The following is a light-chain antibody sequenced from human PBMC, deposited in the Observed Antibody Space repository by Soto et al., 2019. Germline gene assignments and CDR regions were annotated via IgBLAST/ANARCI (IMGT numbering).Light chain of an antibody. CDR2: DAS. J-gene: IGKJ4*01. Sequence: EIGMTQSPATLSVSPGDRATLSGMASQSVDNDLAWYQQKPGQPPRLLIYDASTRATGIPARFSGSQSGTEFTLTISSLLSEDFAVYSCQQYNNWPLTFGGGTKVDI. CDR1: QSVDND. V-gene: IGKV3D-15*01. CDR3: QQYNNWPLT.